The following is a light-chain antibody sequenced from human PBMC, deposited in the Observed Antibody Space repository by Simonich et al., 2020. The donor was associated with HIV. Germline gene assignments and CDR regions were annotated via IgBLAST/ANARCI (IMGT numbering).Light chain of an antibody. V-gene: IGKV4-1*01. Sequence: DIVMTQSPDSLAVSLGERATINCKSSQSVLSSSNNKNYLAWYQQKPGQPPNLLIYWAATRESGVPDRFSGSGSGTEFTLTINSLQAEDVAVYYCQQYYSAPLTFGQGTKVEIK. CDR1: QSVLSSSNNKNY. J-gene: IGKJ1*01. CDR3: QQYYSAPLT. CDR2: WAA.